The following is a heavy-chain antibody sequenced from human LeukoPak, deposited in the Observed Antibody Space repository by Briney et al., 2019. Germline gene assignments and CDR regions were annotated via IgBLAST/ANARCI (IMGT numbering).Heavy chain of an antibody. D-gene: IGHD3-9*01. CDR3: ASTLRYFDWLEEPGWFDP. CDR1: GFTFSSYA. Sequence: GGSLRLSCAASGFTFSSYAMHWVRQAPGKGLEWVAVISYDGSNKYYADSVKGRFTISRDNSKNTLYLQMNSLRAEDTAVYYCASTLRYFDWLEEPGWFDPWGQGTLVTVSS. CDR2: ISYDGSNK. J-gene: IGHJ5*02. V-gene: IGHV3-30-3*01.